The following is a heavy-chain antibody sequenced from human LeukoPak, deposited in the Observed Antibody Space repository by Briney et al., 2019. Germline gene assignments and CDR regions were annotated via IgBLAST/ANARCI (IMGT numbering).Heavy chain of an antibody. CDR1: GGSVGSGAYY. CDR3: ARYAYCSTTSCYEAFDI. V-gene: IGHV4-31*11. CDR2: IYYSGSS. Sequence: SETLSLTCAVSGGSVGSGAYYWSWIRRHPGKGLEWIGYIYYSGSSYYNPSLKSRVTMSLDTFKNEFSLKLSSVTAADTAVYYCARYAYCSTTSCYEAFDIWGQGTMVTVSS. J-gene: IGHJ3*02. D-gene: IGHD2-2*01.